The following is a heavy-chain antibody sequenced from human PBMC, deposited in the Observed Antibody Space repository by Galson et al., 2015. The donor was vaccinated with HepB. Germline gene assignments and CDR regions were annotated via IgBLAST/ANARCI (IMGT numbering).Heavy chain of an antibody. Sequence: SLRLSCAASGFTFSSYSMNWVRQAPGKGLEWVSSISSSSSYIYYADSVKGRFTISRDNAKNSLYLQMNSLRAEDTAVYYCARSPGSMAGLDYWGQGTLVTVSS. V-gene: IGHV3-21*01. CDR3: ARSPGSMAGLDY. J-gene: IGHJ4*02. CDR1: GFTFSSYS. D-gene: IGHD6-19*01. CDR2: ISSSSSYI.